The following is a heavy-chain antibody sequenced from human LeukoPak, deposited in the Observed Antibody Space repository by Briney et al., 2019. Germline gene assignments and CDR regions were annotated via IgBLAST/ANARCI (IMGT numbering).Heavy chain of an antibody. CDR2: INTDGTVA. Sequence: GGSLRLSCAASGFTFSSYWMHWVRQAPGKGLVWVSRINTDGTVANYADSVKGRFTISRDNARNTLYLQVNSLRAEDTAVYFCGRDLVAGSGSLDDWGQGTLVIVSS. CDR1: GFTFSSYW. D-gene: IGHD3-10*01. CDR3: GRDLVAGSGSLDD. V-gene: IGHV3-74*01. J-gene: IGHJ4*02.